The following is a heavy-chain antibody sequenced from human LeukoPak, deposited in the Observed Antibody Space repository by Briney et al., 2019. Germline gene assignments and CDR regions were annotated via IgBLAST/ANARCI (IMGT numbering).Heavy chain of an antibody. Sequence: KSGGSLRLSYAPSGFTFSSYSMNWVRQAPGKGLEWVSSISSSSSYIYYADSVKGRFTISRDNAKNSLYLQMNSLRAEDTAVYYCARDLAPYYYDSSGYYPGPFDYWGQGTLVTVSS. J-gene: IGHJ4*02. CDR3: ARDLAPYYYDSSGYYPGPFDY. CDR1: GFTFSSYS. V-gene: IGHV3-21*01. CDR2: ISSSSSYI. D-gene: IGHD3-22*01.